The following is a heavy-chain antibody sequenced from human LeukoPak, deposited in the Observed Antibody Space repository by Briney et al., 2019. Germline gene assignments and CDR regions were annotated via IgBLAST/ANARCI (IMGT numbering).Heavy chain of an antibody. CDR1: GFTFSSYA. J-gene: IGHJ5*02. V-gene: IGHV3-7*01. D-gene: IGHD3-22*01. CDR2: IKQDGSEK. Sequence: GGSLRLSCAASGFTFSSYAMSWVRQAPGKGLEWVANIKQDGSEKYYVDSVKGRFTISRDNAKNSLYLQMNSLRAEDTAVYYCARDSSGYYLGWFDPWGQGTLVTVSS. CDR3: ARDSSGYYLGWFDP.